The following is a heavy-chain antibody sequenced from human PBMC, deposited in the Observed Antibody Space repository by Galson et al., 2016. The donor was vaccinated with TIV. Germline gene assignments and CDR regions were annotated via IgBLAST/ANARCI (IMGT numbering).Heavy chain of an antibody. CDR1: GGSVSSVGNS. CDR2: IYYTGST. D-gene: IGHD2-8*01. CDR3: TRGRFAFGVALDV. V-gene: IGHV4-31*01. J-gene: IGHJ3*01. Sequence: TLSLTCSVSGGSVSSVGNSWTWIRHRPVKGLEWIGHIYYTGSTNYNSSLKRQVTISVDTSKNTFSLRLNSVTVADTAVYYCTRGRFAFGVALDVWGQGTMVTVSS.